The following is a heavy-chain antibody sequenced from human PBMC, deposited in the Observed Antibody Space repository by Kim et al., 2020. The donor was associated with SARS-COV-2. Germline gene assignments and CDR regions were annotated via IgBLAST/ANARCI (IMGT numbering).Heavy chain of an antibody. J-gene: IGHJ6*02. CDR2: ISAYNGNT. CDR3: ARDTVNPMVRGGGTYYYYGMDV. V-gene: IGHV1-18*04. CDR1: GYTFTSYG. Sequence: ASVKVSCKASGYTFTSYGISWVRQAPGQGLEWMGWISAYNGNTNYAQKLQGRVTMTTDTSTSTAYMELRSLRSDDTAVYYCARDTVNPMVRGGGTYYYYGMDVWCQGTTVTVSS. D-gene: IGHD3-10*01.